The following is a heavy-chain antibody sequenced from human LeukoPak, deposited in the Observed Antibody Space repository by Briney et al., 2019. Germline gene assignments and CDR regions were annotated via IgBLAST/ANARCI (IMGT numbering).Heavy chain of an antibody. CDR1: GGSFSDYY. J-gene: IGHJ5*02. CDR3: ARDKGQYGSGTRGFTWFDP. V-gene: IGHV4-34*01. D-gene: IGHD3-10*01. CDR2: INHRGNT. Sequence: SETLSLTCAVYGGSFSDYYWSWIRQSPGQGLEWIGEINHRGNTNYNASLKSRLTISVDTSKKQFSLRLTSVTAADTAVYYCARDKGQYGSGTRGFTWFDPWGQGTLVTVSS.